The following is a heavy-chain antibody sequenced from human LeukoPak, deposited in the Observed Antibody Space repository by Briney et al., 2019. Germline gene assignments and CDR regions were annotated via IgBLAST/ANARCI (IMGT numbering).Heavy chain of an antibody. D-gene: IGHD1-26*01. V-gene: IGHV1-69*13. CDR3: AVVGANPVDY. Sequence: ASVKVSCKASGGTFSSYAISWVRQAPGQGLEWMGGIIPIFGTANYAQKFQGRVTITADESTSTAYMELSSLRSEDTAVYYCAVVGANPVDYWGQGTLVTVSS. J-gene: IGHJ4*02. CDR1: GGTFSSYA. CDR2: IIPIFGTA.